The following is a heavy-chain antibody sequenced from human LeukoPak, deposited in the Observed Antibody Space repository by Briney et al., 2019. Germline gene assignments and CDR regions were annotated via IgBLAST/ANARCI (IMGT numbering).Heavy chain of an antibody. V-gene: IGHV3-21*04. CDR2: ISSSSSYI. CDR3: AGRLATADMGTSLHAFDI. D-gene: IGHD6-13*01. Sequence: PGGSLRLSCAASGFTFSSYSMNWVRQAPGKGLEWVSSISSSSSYIYYADSVKGRFTISRDNAKNSLYLQMNSLRAEDTALYYCAGRLATADMGTSLHAFDIWGQGTLVTVSS. J-gene: IGHJ4*02. CDR1: GFTFSSYS.